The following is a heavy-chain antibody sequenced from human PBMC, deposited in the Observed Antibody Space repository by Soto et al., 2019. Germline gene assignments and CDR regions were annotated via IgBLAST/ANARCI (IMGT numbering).Heavy chain of an antibody. CDR3: ARDLGYYDSSGYFDY. Sequence: LILSCAASGFTFSDYYMSWIRQAPGKGLEWVSYISSSDSIIYYADSVKGRFTISRDNAKNSLYLQMNSPRAEDTAVYYCARDLGYYDSSGYFDYWGQGTLVTVSS. CDR2: ISSSDSII. J-gene: IGHJ4*02. CDR1: GFTFSDYY. D-gene: IGHD3-22*01. V-gene: IGHV3-11*01.